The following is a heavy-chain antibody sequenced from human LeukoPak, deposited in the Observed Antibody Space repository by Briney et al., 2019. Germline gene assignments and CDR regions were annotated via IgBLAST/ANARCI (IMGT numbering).Heavy chain of an antibody. CDR1: GGTFSSYA. V-gene: IGHV1-69*13. CDR2: IIPIFGTA. CDR3: AREEAVAGNNWFDP. D-gene: IGHD6-19*01. Sequence: SVQVSCKASGGTFSSYAISWVRQAPGPGLEWMGVIIPIFGTANYAQKFQGRVTITADESTSTAYMELSSLRSEDTAVYYCAREEAVAGNNWFDPWGQGTLVTVSS. J-gene: IGHJ5*02.